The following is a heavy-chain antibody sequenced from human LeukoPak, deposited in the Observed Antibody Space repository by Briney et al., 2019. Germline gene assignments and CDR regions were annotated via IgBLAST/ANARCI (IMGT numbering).Heavy chain of an antibody. CDR2: IYWDDDK. CDR1: GFCLSTRGGG. V-gene: IGHV2-5*02. J-gene: IGHJ5*02. Sequence: SGPTLVKPAQTLTLTCTFSGFCLSTRGGGVGWIRQPPGKALEWLTLIYWDDDKRYSPSLTSRLHITKDTSKNQVVLTMTNMDPVDTATYYCAHSVVVVPAAKSFVCWFDPWGQGTLVTVSS. CDR3: AHSVVVVPAAKSFVCWFDP. D-gene: IGHD2-2*01.